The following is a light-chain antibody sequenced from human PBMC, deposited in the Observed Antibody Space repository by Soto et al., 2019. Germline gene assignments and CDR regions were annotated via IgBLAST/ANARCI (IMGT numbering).Light chain of an antibody. CDR3: QQYGSSPFT. V-gene: IGKV3-20*01. CDR2: GAS. Sequence: EIVLTQSPGTLSLSPGERATLSCRASQSFSSSYLAWYQQKPGQAPRLLIYGASSRATGIPDRFSGSESGTDYTLTIRRLDPEDFAVSYCQQYGSSPFTFGPGTKVDIK. J-gene: IGKJ3*01. CDR1: QSFSSSY.